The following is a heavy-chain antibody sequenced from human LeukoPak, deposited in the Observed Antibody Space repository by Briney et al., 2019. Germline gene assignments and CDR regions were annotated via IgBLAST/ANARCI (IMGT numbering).Heavy chain of an antibody. Sequence: SGTLSLTCAVYGGSFSGYYWSWIRQPPGKGLEWIGEINHSGSTNYNPSLKSRVTISVDTSKNQFSLKLSSVTAADTAVYYCARGYGSRLPYSGSYYRSYGSWGQGTLVTVSS. CDR1: GGSFSGYY. V-gene: IGHV4-34*01. CDR3: ARGYGSRLPYSGSYYRSYGS. CDR2: INHSGST. D-gene: IGHD1-26*01. J-gene: IGHJ4*02.